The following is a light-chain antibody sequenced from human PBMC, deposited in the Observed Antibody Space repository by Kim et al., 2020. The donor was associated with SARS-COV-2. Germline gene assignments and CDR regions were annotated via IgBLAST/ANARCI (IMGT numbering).Light chain of an antibody. Sequence: DVVMTQSPLSLPVTLGQPASISCRSSQSLVHSDGNTYLNWFQQRSGQSPRRLIYKVSNRDSGVPDRFSGSVSGTDFTLKISRVEAEDVGVYYCMQGTHWPWTFGQGTKVDIK. V-gene: IGKV2-30*02. CDR3: MQGTHWPWT. CDR1: QSLVHSDGNTY. CDR2: KVS. J-gene: IGKJ1*01.